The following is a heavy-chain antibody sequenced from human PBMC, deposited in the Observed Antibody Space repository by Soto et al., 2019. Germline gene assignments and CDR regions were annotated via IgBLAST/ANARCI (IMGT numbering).Heavy chain of an antibody. CDR2: ISSSGSTR. CDR1: GFTFSSYE. D-gene: IGHD2-15*01. CDR3: ARDQGSGHGHY. Sequence: GVSLRLSCAASGFTFSSYEMNWVRQSPGKGLAWVSYISSSGSTRYYADSVKGRFTISRDNAKNSLYLQMNSLRAEDTAVYYCARDQGSGHGHYWGQGTLVTVSS. V-gene: IGHV3-48*03. J-gene: IGHJ4*02.